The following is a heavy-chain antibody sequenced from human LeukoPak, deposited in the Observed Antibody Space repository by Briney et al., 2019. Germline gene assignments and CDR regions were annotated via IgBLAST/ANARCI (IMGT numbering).Heavy chain of an antibody. CDR1: GGSISSHH. CDR2: IYYSGST. J-gene: IGHJ4*02. Sequence: SEALSLTCTVSGGSISSHHWSWIRQPPGKGLEWIGYIYYSGSTNYNPSLKSRVTISVDTSKNQFSLKLSSVTAADTAVYYCAREGGYNSFDYWGQGTLVTVSS. CDR3: AREGGYNSFDY. D-gene: IGHD5-24*01. V-gene: IGHV4-59*11.